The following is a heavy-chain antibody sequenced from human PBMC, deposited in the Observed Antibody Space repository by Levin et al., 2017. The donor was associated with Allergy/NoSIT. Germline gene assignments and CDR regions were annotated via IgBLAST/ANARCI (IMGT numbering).Heavy chain of an antibody. CDR2: MNPNSGNT. Sequence: ASVKVSCKASGYTFTSYDINWVRQATGQGLEWMGWMNPNSGNTGYAQKFQGRVTMTRNTSISTAYMELSSLRSEDTAVYYCARGPYSSSWYHWFDPWGQGTLVTVSS. J-gene: IGHJ5*02. CDR1: GYTFTSYD. V-gene: IGHV1-8*01. D-gene: IGHD6-13*01. CDR3: ARGPYSSSWYHWFDP.